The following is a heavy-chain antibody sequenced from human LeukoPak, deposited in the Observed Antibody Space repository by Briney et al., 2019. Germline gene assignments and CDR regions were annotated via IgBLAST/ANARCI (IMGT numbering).Heavy chain of an antibody. CDR1: GGSISSSSAY. D-gene: IGHD6-13*01. J-gene: IGHJ4*02. Sequence: SETLSLTCTVSGGSISSSSAYWGWIRQPPGKGLEWIGSIYYSKNTYYNPSLKSRVTISVDTSKNQFSLKLSSVTAADTAVYSCARIAAATVNYWGQGTLVTVSS. CDR2: IYYSKNT. CDR3: ARIAAATVNY. V-gene: IGHV4-39*01.